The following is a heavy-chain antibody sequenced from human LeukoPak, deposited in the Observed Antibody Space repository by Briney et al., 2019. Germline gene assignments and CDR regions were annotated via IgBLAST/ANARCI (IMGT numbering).Heavy chain of an antibody. J-gene: IGHJ6*02. CDR1: GFTFTTYA. D-gene: IGHD6-19*01. CDR2: IGAGGAAT. CDR3: GRPTKFWLIQGDGVDV. Sequence: GASLRLSCAASGFTFTTYAMTWVRQAPGKGLEWVSSIGAGGAATFYSDSVKGRFTISRANSMNTLYLQMNSLRADDPAVYYCGRPTKFWLIQGDGVDVWGQGTTVTVSS. V-gene: IGHV3-23*01.